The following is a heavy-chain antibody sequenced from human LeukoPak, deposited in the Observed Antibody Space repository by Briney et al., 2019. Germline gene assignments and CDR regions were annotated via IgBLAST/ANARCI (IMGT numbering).Heavy chain of an antibody. V-gene: IGHV5-51*01. J-gene: IGHJ6*03. CDR3: ARHRGTSFRGYYYYYIDV. Sequence: GESLKISCKGSGDSFTSKWIGWVRRMPGKGLEWMGMIHPDNSDIRYSPSFQGQVTISVDKSISTAYLQWSSLKASDTAMYYCARHRGTSFRGYYYYYIDVWGKGTTVTVSS. CDR2: IHPDNSDI. CDR1: GDSFTSKW. D-gene: IGHD2-2*01.